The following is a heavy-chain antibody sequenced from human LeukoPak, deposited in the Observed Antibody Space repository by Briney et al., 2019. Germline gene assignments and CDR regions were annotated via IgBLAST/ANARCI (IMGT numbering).Heavy chain of an antibody. CDR2: IRSKANSYAT. CDR1: GFTFSGSA. D-gene: IGHD3-22*01. CDR3: AMIVVALDY. J-gene: IGHJ4*02. Sequence: GGSLRLSCAASGFTFSGSAMHWVRQASGKGPEWVGRIRSKANSYATAYAASVKGRFTISRDDSKNTAYLQMSSLKTEDTAVYYCAMIVVALDYWGQGTLVTVSS. V-gene: IGHV3-73*01.